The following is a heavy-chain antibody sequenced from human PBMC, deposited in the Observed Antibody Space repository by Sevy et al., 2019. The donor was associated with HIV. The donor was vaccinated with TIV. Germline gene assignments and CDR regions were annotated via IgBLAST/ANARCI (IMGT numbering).Heavy chain of an antibody. CDR1: GGSISSYY. Sequence: SETLSLTCTVSGGSISSYYWSWIRQPPGKGLEWIGYIYYSGSTNYNPSLKSRVTLSVDTSKNQFSLKLSSVTAADTAVYYCARWYSSSFILNYGMDVWGQGTTVTVSS. V-gene: IGHV4-59*13. D-gene: IGHD6-13*01. CDR3: ARWYSSSFILNYGMDV. CDR2: IYYSGST. J-gene: IGHJ6*02.